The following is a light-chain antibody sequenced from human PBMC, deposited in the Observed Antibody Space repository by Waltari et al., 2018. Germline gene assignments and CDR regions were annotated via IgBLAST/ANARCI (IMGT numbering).Light chain of an antibody. V-gene: IGLV2-14*03. CDR1: SRDIGTYTY. CDR3: SSYTRVSASVV. CDR2: DVS. Sequence: QSALTQPASVSGSPGQPITISCTGTSRDIGTYTYASWYHQHPGRAPQPTIYDVSKRPSGVSIRFSGSKSDNTASLTISGLQAEDEADYYCSSYTRVSASVVFGGGTKLTVL. J-gene: IGLJ3*02.